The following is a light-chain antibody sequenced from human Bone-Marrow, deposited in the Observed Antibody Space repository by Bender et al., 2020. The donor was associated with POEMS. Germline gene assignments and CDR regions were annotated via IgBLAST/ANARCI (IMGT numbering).Light chain of an antibody. CDR2: YDS. J-gene: IGLJ2*01. Sequence: SYVLTQPPSVSVAPGKTARITCGGNSIALKSVHWYQQKPGQAPVLVIHYDSDRPSGIPERFSGSKSGNTASLTISGLQAEDEADYYCSSYTSSSTLDFGGGTKLTVL. CDR1: SIALKS. V-gene: IGLV3-21*01. CDR3: SSYTSSSTLD.